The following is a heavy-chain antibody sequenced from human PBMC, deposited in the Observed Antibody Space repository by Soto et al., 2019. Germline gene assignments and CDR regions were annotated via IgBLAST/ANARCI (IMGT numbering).Heavy chain of an antibody. CDR2: ISASGTGT. D-gene: IGHD1-26*01. J-gene: IGHJ4*02. V-gene: IGHV3-23*01. CDR1: GFTFSIYA. CDR3: AKRRGQVGASIDY. Sequence: EVQLLESGGGLVQPGGSLRLSCAASGFTFSIYAMSWVRQAPGKGLEWVSAISASGTGTYYADSVKGRFTISRDSSENRLPLQMDSLRAEDTAVYYCAKRRGQVGASIDYWGQGPLVTVSS.